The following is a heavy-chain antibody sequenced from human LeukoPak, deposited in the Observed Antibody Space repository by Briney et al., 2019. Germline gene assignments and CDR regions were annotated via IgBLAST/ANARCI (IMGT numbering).Heavy chain of an antibody. CDR3: ARHLSSSSPLVY. D-gene: IGHD2-2*01. CDR2: IIPMFVTP. CDR1: GGAFSSYA. V-gene: IGHV1-69*05. Sequence: SVKVSCKASGGAFSSYAVTWVRQAPGQGLEWMGQIIPMFVTPIYAQKFQGRVSITRDESTNTAYMEVSSLRPEDTAVYYCARHLSSSSPLVYWGQGTLVTVSS. J-gene: IGHJ4*02.